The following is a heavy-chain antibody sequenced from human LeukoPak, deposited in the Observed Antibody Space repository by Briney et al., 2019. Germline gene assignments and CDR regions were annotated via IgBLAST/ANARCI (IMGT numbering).Heavy chain of an antibody. V-gene: IGHV3-30*02. CDR1: GFTFSSYG. J-gene: IGHJ4*02. Sequence: GSLRLSCAASGFTFSSYGMHWVRRAPGKGLEWVAYIRYDGSNKYYADSVKGRFTISRDNSKNTMYLQMNSLRAEDTAVYYCARGIVVVTELDYWGQGTLVTVSS. CDR2: IRYDGSNK. CDR3: ARGIVVVTELDY. D-gene: IGHD2-21*02.